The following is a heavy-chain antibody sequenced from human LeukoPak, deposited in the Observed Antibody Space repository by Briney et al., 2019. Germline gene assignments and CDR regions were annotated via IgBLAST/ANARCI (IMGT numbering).Heavy chain of an antibody. CDR1: GGSISTYY. V-gene: IGHV4-59*12. Sequence: PSETLSLTCTVSGGSISTYYWTWIRQPPGKGLEWVGCIYYTGYTGYNPSLKSRVTMSVDTSKNQFSLKLSSVTAADTAVYYCARERLGGYCSSTSCYPITDYYYYMDVWGKGTTVTVSS. J-gene: IGHJ6*03. D-gene: IGHD2-2*01. CDR2: IYYTGYT. CDR3: ARERLGGYCSSTSCYPITDYYYYMDV.